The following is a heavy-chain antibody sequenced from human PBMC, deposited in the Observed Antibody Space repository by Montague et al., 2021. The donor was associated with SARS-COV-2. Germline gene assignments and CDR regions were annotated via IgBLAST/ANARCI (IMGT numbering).Heavy chain of an antibody. Sequence: SLRLSCAAFGFTFSSYAMHWVRQAPGKGLEYVSAISSNGGSTYYANSVKGRFTISRDNSKNTLYLQMGSLRAEDMAVYYCARGRAVAVYDYWGQGTLVTVSS. CDR1: GFTFSSYA. D-gene: IGHD6-19*01. CDR3: ARGRAVAVYDY. V-gene: IGHV3-64*01. CDR2: ISSNGGST. J-gene: IGHJ4*02.